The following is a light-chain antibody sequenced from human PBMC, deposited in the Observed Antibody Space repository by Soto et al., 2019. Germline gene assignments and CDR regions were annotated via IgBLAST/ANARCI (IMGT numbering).Light chain of an antibody. CDR1: HSVLYSSNNKNY. V-gene: IGKV4-1*01. CDR2: WAS. J-gene: IGKJ5*01. CDR3: QQYYETPPFT. Sequence: DIVMTQSPDSLAVSLGERATINCKSSHSVLYSSNNKNYLAWYKHKPGQTPKLLIYWASARESGVPDRFSGSGSGTDFALTIRSLQAEDVAIYYCQQYYETPPFTFGQGTRLEIK.